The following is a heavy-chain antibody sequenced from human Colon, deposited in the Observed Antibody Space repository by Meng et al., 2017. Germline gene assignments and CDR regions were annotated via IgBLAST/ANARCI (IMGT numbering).Heavy chain of an antibody. Sequence: GGRIYYADSVKGRFTISRDNSKNTLYLQMNSLRAEDTAVYYCAKDDYGGNSEAWGQGTLVTVSS. CDR2: GGRI. J-gene: IGHJ5*02. V-gene: IGHV3-23*01. CDR3: AKDDYGGNSEA. D-gene: IGHD4-23*01.